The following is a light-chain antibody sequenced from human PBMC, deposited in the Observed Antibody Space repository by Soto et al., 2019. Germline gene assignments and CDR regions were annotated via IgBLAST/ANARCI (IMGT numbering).Light chain of an antibody. CDR1: SSDVGAYNY. CDR3: SSYTSSSTV. J-gene: IGLJ2*01. V-gene: IGLV2-14*03. Sequence: QSALTQPASVSGSPGQSITISCTGSSSDVGAYNYVSWYQHYPGRAPKLMIFDVSNRPSGVSNRFSGSKSGNTASLTISGLQAEDEADYYCSSYTSSSTVFGGGTKLTVL. CDR2: DVS.